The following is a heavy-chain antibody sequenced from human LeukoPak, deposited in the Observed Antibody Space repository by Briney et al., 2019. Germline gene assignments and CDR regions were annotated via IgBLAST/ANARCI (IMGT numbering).Heavy chain of an antibody. V-gene: IGHV3-66*01. CDR3: ARDRMVRGGLPDY. CDR1: GFTVSSNY. J-gene: IGHJ4*02. D-gene: IGHD3-10*01. CDR2: IYSGGST. Sequence: PGGSLRLSCAASGFTVSSNYMSWVRQAPGKGLEWVSVIYSGGSTYYADSVKGRFTISRDNSKNTLYLQMNSLRAEDTAVYYCARDRMVRGGLPDYWGQGTLVTVSS.